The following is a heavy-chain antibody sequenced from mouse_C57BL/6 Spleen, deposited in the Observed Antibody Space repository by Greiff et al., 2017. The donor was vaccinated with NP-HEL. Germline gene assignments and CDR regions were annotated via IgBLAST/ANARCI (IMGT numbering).Heavy chain of an antibody. CDR1: GYSFTDYN. CDR3: DVGYAMDY. J-gene: IGHJ4*01. CDR2: IYPNYGTT. V-gene: IGHV1-39*01. Sequence: EVQPQESGPELVKPGASVKISCKASGYSFTDYNLNWVKQSNGKSLEWIGVIYPNYGTTSHNQKFKGKATLTVDQSSSTAYMQLNSLTSEDSAVYYCDVGYAMDYWGQGTSVTVSS.